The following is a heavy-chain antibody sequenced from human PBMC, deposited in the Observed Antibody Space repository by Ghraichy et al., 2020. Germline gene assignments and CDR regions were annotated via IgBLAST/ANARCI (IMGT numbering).Heavy chain of an antibody. D-gene: IGHD3-10*01. CDR2: ISSSSSYI. CDR1: GFTFSSYS. Sequence: LSLTCAASGFTFSSYSMNWVRQAPGKGLEWVSSISSSSSYIYYADSVKGRFTISRDNAKNSLYLQMNSLRAEDTAVYYCARDRGRYYGSGSYYPYYYYYGMDVWGQGTTVTVSS. J-gene: IGHJ6*02. V-gene: IGHV3-21*01. CDR3: ARDRGRYYGSGSYYPYYYYYGMDV.